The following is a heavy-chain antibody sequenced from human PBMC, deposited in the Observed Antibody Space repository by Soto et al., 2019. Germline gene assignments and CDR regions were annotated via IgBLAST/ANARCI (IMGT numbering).Heavy chain of an antibody. V-gene: IGHV3-48*03. J-gene: IGHJ6*02. CDR1: GFTSSSYE. CDR3: ARDTRDSSGELSYYYYGMDV. Sequence: VGSLRLSCAASGFTSSSYEMNWVRQAPGKGLEWVSYISSSGSTIYYADSVKGRFTISRDNAKNSLYLQMNSLRAEDTAVYYCARDTRDSSGELSYYYYGMDVWGQGTTVTVSS. CDR2: ISSSGSTI. D-gene: IGHD3-22*01.